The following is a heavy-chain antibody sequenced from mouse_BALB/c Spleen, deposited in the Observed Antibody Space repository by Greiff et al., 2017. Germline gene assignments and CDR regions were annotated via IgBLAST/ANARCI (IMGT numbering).Heavy chain of an antibody. CDR2: IYPGDGDT. J-gene: IGHJ4*01. Sequence: SGAELARPGASVKLSCKASGYTFTSYWMQWVKQRPGQGLEWIGAIYPGDGDTRYTQKFKGKATLTADKSSSTAYMQLSSLASEDSAVYYCARHAMDYWGQGTSVTVSS. V-gene: IGHV1-87*01. CDR3: ARHAMDY. CDR1: GYTFTSYW.